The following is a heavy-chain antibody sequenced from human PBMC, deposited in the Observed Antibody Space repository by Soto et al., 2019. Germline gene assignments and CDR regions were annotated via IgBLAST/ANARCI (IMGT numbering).Heavy chain of an antibody. J-gene: IGHJ4*02. CDR1: GFTFSGYG. Sequence: GGSLRLSCAASGFTFSGYGMHWVRQAPGKGLEWVAVIWYEGTNKYYADSVKGRFTISRDNSKNTLYLQVNSLRAEDTAVYFCARGALNSVYPLNFDYWGQGTLVTVSS. D-gene: IGHD3-22*01. CDR3: ARGALNSVYPLNFDY. CDR2: IWYEGTNK. V-gene: IGHV3-33*08.